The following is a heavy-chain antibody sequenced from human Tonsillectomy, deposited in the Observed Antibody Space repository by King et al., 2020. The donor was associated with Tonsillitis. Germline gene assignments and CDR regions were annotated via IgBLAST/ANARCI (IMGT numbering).Heavy chain of an antibody. CDR1: GFTFSHYL. CDR3: ARNSSDPKFYYYYYMDV. Sequence: VQLVESGGGLVRPGGSLRLSCAASGFTFSHYLMSWVRLAPGKGLEWVANIKQDGSEKYYVDSLKGRFTISRDNAKNSLYLQMNSLRAEDTAVYYCARNSSDPKFYYYYYMDVWGKGTTVTVSS. D-gene: IGHD3-22*01. CDR2: IKQDGSEK. J-gene: IGHJ6*03. V-gene: IGHV3-7*04.